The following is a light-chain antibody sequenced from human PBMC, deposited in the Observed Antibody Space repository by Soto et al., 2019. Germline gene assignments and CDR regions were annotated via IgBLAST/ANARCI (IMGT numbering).Light chain of an antibody. CDR3: CSYAGSSTLYVV. CDR2: EGS. CDR1: SSDVGIYNL. V-gene: IGLV2-23*01. Sequence: QSALTQPASVSGSPGQSITISCTGTSSDVGIYNLVSWYQQHPGKAPKLMIYEGSKRPSGVSNRFSGSKSGYTASLTISGLQAEDEADYYCCSYAGSSTLYVVFGGGTQVTVL. J-gene: IGLJ2*01.